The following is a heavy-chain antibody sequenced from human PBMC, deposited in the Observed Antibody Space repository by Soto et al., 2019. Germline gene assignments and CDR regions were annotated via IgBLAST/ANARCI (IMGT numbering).Heavy chain of an antibody. V-gene: IGHV4-59*08. CDR3: ARHNYGSGSTYFDF. CDR1: GGSISSYY. D-gene: IGHD3-10*01. Sequence: SETLSLTCTVSGGSISSYYWSWIRQPPGKGLEWIGYIYYSGSTNYNPSLKSRVTISVDTSKNQFSLKLNSMTAADTAVYYCARHNYGSGSTYFDFWAQGNLVTV. CDR2: IYYSGST. J-gene: IGHJ4*02.